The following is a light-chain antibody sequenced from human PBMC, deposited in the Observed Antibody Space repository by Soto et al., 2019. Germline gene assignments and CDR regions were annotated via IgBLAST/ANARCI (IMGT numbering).Light chain of an antibody. CDR3: SSHTSTSTPPYV. CDR2: DVS. J-gene: IGLJ1*01. CDR1: SSDVGGYDY. V-gene: IGLV2-14*03. Sequence: QSALTQPASVSGSPGQSITISCTGTSSDVGGYDYVSWYQHHPGEAPKLMIYDVSNRPSGVSNRFSGSKSGNTASQTISGLQAEDEADYYCSSHTSTSTPPYVFGTGTKLTVL.